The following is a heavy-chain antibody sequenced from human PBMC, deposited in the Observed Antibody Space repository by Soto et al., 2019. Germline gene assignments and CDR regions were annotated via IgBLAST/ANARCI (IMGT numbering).Heavy chain of an antibody. D-gene: IGHD3-10*01. CDR1: GYSFTSYW. V-gene: IGHV5-51*01. CDR3: AREYYYGSRSYSYPPPPDIPNWFDP. J-gene: IGHJ5*02. Sequence: PGESLKISCKGSGYSFTSYWIGWVRQMPGKGLEWMGIIYPGDSDTRYSPSFQGQVTISADKSISTAYLQWSSLKASDTAMYYCAREYYYGSRSYSYPPPPDIPNWFDPWGQGTLVTVSS. CDR2: IYPGDSDT.